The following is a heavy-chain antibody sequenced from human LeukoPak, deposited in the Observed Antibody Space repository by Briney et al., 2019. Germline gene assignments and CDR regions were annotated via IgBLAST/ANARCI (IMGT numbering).Heavy chain of an antibody. J-gene: IGHJ4*02. CDR1: GYTFTGYY. CDR3: ARVAWHSLMLVFSAPIDY. CDR2: INPNSGGT. D-gene: IGHD2/OR15-2a*01. V-gene: IGHV1-2*04. Sequence: GASVKVSCKASGYTFTGYYMHWVRQAPGQGLEWMGWINPNSGGTNYAQKFQGWVTMTRDTSISTAYMELSRLRSDDTAVYYCARVAWHSLMLVFSAPIDYWGQGTLVTVSS.